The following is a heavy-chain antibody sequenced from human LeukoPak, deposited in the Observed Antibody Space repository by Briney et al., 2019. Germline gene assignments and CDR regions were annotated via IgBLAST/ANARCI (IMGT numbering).Heavy chain of an antibody. CDR1: GYSFTSYW. V-gene: IGHV5-51*01. Sequence: GESLKISCKGSGYSFTSYWIGWVRQMPRKGLEWMGIIYPGDSDTRYSPSFQGQVTISADKSISTAYLQWSSLKASDTAMYYCARRGCSSTSCYSTEDAFDIWGQGTMVTVSS. CDR2: IYPGDSDT. J-gene: IGHJ3*02. CDR3: ARRGCSSTSCYSTEDAFDI. D-gene: IGHD2-2*01.